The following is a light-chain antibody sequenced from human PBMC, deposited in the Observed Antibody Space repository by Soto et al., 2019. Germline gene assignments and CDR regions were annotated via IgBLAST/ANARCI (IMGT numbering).Light chain of an antibody. V-gene: IGKV3-20*01. CDR1: QSVSSNY. J-gene: IGKJ1*01. CDR2: GAS. Sequence: EIVLTQSPGTLSLSPGERATLSCRASQSVSSNYLAWYQLKPGQAPRLLIYGASSRAIDIPNRFSGSGSGTDFTLTITRLEPEDFAVYYCQQYGSSPPTCGQGTKLEI. CDR3: QQYGSSPPT.